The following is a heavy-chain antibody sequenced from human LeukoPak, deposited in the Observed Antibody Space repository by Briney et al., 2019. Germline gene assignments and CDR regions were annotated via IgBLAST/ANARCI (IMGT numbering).Heavy chain of an antibody. D-gene: IGHD4-23*01. CDR1: GFTFIRSA. J-gene: IGHJ6*02. CDR3: AKRLVTLTYGVDV. Sequence: GGSLRLSCAASGFTFIRSAMTWVRHTPGKGLELVSTITGSGENTYYADSVKGRFTISRDNSKNTLYLQMNSLRADDTAVYYCAKRLVTLTYGVDVWGQGTTVTVSS. CDR2: ITGSGENT. V-gene: IGHV3-23*01.